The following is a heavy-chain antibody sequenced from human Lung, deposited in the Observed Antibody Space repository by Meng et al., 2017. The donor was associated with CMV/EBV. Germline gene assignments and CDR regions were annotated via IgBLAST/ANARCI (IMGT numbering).Heavy chain of an antibody. CDR2: IYWDDDK. V-gene: IGHV2-5*02. CDR3: APRHRLRDFDY. J-gene: IGHJ4*02. Sequence: TLNESSTTVVTPTHTVTLTCTFSWFSLSTTGVGVGWIRQPPGKALEWLALIYWDDDKRYNPSMKNRLTITKDTSKNQVVLTLTNIDPVDTATYYCAPRHRLRDFDYWGQGTLVTVSS. D-gene: IGHD4-17*01. CDR1: WFSLSTTGVG.